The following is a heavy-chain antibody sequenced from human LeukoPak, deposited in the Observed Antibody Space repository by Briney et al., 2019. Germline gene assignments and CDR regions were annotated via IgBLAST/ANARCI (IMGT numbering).Heavy chain of an antibody. D-gene: IGHD2-2*01. Sequence: GGSLRLSCAASGFTFSSYGMHWVRQAPGKGLEWVAVISYDGSNKYYADSVKGRFTISRDNAKNSLYLQMNSLRAEDTAVYYCAREPIVVVPAAADYWGQGTLVTVSS. CDR1: GFTFSSYG. J-gene: IGHJ4*02. CDR3: AREPIVVVPAAADY. V-gene: IGHV3-30*03. CDR2: ISYDGSNK.